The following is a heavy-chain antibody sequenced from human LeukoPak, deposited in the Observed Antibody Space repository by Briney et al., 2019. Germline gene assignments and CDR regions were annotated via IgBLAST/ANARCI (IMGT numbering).Heavy chain of an antibody. J-gene: IGHJ4*02. CDR2: ISAYNGNT. D-gene: IGHD3-22*01. V-gene: IGHV1-18*01. CDR1: GYTFTSYG. Sequence: GASVKVSCKASGYTFTSYGISWVRQAPGQGLEWMGWISAYNGNTNYAQKLQGRVTMTTDTSTSTAYMELRSLRSEDTAVYYCARRDYYDSSGYSPFDYWGQGTLVTVSS. CDR3: ARRDYYDSSGYSPFDY.